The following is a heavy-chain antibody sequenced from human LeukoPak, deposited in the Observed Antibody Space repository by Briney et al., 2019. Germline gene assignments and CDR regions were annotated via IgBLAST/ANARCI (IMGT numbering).Heavy chain of an antibody. J-gene: IGHJ4*02. CDR2: IKRDGSEE. D-gene: IGHD5-12*01. V-gene: IGHV3-7*01. Sequence: GGSLRLSCAASGSNFNVYAMTWVRQAPGKGLEWVANIKRDGSEEYYVDSVKGRFTISRDNAKNSLYLQMNSLRVEDTAVYYCARFAIVPTMRAVDYWGQGTLVTVAS. CDR1: GSNFNVYA. CDR3: ARFAIVPTMRAVDY.